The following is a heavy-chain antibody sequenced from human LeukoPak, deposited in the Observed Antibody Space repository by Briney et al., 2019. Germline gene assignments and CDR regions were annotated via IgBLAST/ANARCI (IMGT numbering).Heavy chain of an antibody. J-gene: IGHJ4*02. V-gene: IGHV3-33*06. CDR3: AKTAGRHSGYDLDY. CDR2: IWYDGSNK. Sequence: TGRSLRLSCAASGFTFSSYGMHWVRQAPGKGLEWVAVIWYDGSNKYYADSVKGRFTISRDNSENTLYLQMNSLRAEDTAVYYCAKTAGRHSGYDLDYWGQGTLVTVSS. CDR1: GFTFSSYG. D-gene: IGHD5-12*01.